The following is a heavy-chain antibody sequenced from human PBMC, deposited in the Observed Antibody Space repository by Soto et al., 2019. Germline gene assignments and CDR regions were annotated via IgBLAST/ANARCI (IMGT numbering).Heavy chain of an antibody. D-gene: IGHD2-15*01. CDR3: ARHLAAPETVVVAARRFDP. V-gene: IGHV4-34*01. CDR1: GGSFSGYY. CDR2: INHSGST. J-gene: IGHJ5*02. Sequence: SETLSLTCAAYGGSFSGYYWSWIRQPPGKGLEWIGEINHSGSTNYNPSLKSRVTISVDTSKNQFSLKLSSVTAADTAVYYCARHLAAPETVVVAARRFDPWGQGTLVTVSS.